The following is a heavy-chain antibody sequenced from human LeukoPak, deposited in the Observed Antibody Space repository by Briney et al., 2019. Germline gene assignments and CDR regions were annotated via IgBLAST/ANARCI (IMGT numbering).Heavy chain of an antibody. CDR1: GGSISIGGYY. Sequence: SETLSLTCTVSGGSISIGGYYWSWIRQHPGKGLEWIGYIYYSGSTYYNPSLKSRVTISVDTSKNQFSLKLSSVTAADTAVYYCARTSSGRIAAAGYYGMDVWGQGTTVTVSS. V-gene: IGHV4-31*03. CDR3: ARTSSGRIAAAGYYGMDV. CDR2: IYYSGST. D-gene: IGHD6-13*01. J-gene: IGHJ6*02.